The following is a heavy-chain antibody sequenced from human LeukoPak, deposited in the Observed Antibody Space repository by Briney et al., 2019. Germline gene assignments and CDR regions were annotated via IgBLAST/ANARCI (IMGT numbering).Heavy chain of an antibody. V-gene: IGHV3-23*01. CDR2: ISGSGVNT. CDR3: AKSFGPVIAAAGTGAD. D-gene: IGHD6-13*01. CDR1: GFSFSSYA. J-gene: IGHJ4*02. Sequence: PGGSLRLSCAASGFSFSSYAMNWVRQAPGKGLEWVSAISGSGVNTDHADSVKGRFTISRDNSKNTLYLQMNSLRVEDTAVYYCAKSFGPVIAAAGTGADWGQGTLVTVSS.